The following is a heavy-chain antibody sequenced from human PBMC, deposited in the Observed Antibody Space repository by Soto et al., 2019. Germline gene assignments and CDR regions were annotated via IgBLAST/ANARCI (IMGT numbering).Heavy chain of an antibody. CDR2: INHSGST. J-gene: IGHJ3*02. CDR1: GGSFSGYY. D-gene: IGHD3-22*01. V-gene: IGHV4-34*01. Sequence: SETLSLTCAVYGGSFSGYYWSWIRQPPGKGLEWIGEINHSGSTNYNPSLKSRVTISVDTYKNQFSLKLSSVTAADTAVYYCERVRRPGSDGWGTHCITMIVVANPDAFDICGQRTMVTVSS. CDR3: ERVRRPGSDGWGTHCITMIVVANPDAFDI.